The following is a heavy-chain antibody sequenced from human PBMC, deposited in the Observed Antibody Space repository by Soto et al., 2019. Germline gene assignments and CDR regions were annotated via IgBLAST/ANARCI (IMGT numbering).Heavy chain of an antibody. Sequence: SETLSLTCTVSGGSISSGDYYWSWIRQPPGKGLEWIGYIYYSGSTYYNPSLKSRVTISVDTSKNQFSLKLSSVTAADTAVYYRARCHTISYYYGMDVWGQGTTVTVSS. V-gene: IGHV4-30-4*01. CDR1: GGSISSGDYY. J-gene: IGHJ6*02. D-gene: IGHD3-3*01. CDR2: IYYSGST. CDR3: ARCHTISYYYGMDV.